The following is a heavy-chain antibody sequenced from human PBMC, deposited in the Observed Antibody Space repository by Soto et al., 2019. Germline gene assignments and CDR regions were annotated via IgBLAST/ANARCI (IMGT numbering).Heavy chain of an antibody. V-gene: IGHV3-21*01. CDR2: ISSSSSYI. Sequence: PGGSLRLSCAASGFTFSSYSMNWVRQAPGKGLEWVSSISSSSSYIYYADSVKGRFTISRDNAKNSLYLQMNSLRVEDTAVYYCSRAPRVAGDGLDVWGQGTTVTVSS. J-gene: IGHJ6*02. CDR3: SRAPRVAGDGLDV. D-gene: IGHD6-13*01. CDR1: GFTFSSYS.